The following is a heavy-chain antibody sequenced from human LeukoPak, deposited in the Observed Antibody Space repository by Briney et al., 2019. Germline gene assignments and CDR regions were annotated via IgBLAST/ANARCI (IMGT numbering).Heavy chain of an antibody. Sequence: PGGSLRLSCAASGFTFDDYGMSWVRQAPGKGLEWVSGINWNGGSTGYADSVKGRFTISRDNAKNSLYLKMNSLRAEDTALYYCARDSPYYYDSSGYYYYWGQGTLVTVSS. D-gene: IGHD3-22*01. V-gene: IGHV3-20*04. CDR2: INWNGGST. CDR1: GFTFDDYG. CDR3: ARDSPYYYDSSGYYYY. J-gene: IGHJ4*02.